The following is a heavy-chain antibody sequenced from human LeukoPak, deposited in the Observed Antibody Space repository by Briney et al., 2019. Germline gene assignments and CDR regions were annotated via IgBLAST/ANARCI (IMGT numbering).Heavy chain of an antibody. J-gene: IGHJ3*02. Sequence: GGSLRLSCAASGFTFSSYAMSWVRQAPGKGLEWVSAISGSGGSTYYADSVKGRFTISRDNSKNTLYLQMNSLRAEDTAVYYCAKAQEYLCSGWDAFDIWGQGTMVTVSS. D-gene: IGHD6-19*01. CDR2: ISGSGGST. V-gene: IGHV3-23*01. CDR3: AKAQEYLCSGWDAFDI. CDR1: GFTFSSYA.